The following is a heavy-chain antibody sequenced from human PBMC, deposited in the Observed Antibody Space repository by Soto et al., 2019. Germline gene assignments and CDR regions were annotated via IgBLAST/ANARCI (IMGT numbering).Heavy chain of an antibody. D-gene: IGHD3-3*01. J-gene: IGHJ4*02. CDR2: ISYDGSNK. CDR3: AKDSRRGTLEWPRGYFDY. CDR1: GFTFSSYG. Sequence: QSGGSLRLSCAASGFTFSSYGMHWVRQAPGKGLEWVAVISYDGSNKYYSDSVKGRVTISRDNSTNTLYLQMNSLRAEDTAVYYCAKDSRRGTLEWPRGYFDYWGQGTLVTVSS. V-gene: IGHV3-30*18.